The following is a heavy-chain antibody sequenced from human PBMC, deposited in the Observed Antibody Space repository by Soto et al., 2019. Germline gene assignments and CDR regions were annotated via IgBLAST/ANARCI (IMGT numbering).Heavy chain of an antibody. D-gene: IGHD2-2*01. Sequence: QVQLVQSGAEVKKPGSSVKVSCKASGGTFSSYAISWVRQAPGKGLEWMGGIIPISDTTNYAQKFQGRVTITADESTSTAYMELSSLRSEDTAVYYCARSHGSSTSLEIYFYYYYGMDVWGQGTTVTVSS. CDR3: ARSHGSSTSLEIYFYYYYGMDV. CDR2: IIPISDTT. CDR1: GGTFSSYA. V-gene: IGHV1-69*01. J-gene: IGHJ6*02.